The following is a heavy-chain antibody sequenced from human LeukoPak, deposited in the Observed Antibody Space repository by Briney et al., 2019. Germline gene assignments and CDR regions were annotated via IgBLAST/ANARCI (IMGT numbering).Heavy chain of an antibody. Sequence: ASVKVSCKASGCTFTSYYMHWVRQAPGQGLEWMGIINPSGGSTSYAQKFQGRVTMTRDTSTSTVYMELSSLRSEDTAVYYCARDIVVVPAAMILDYWGQGTLVTVSS. CDR3: ARDIVVVPAAMILDY. D-gene: IGHD2-2*01. V-gene: IGHV1-46*01. J-gene: IGHJ4*02. CDR2: INPSGGST. CDR1: GCTFTSYY.